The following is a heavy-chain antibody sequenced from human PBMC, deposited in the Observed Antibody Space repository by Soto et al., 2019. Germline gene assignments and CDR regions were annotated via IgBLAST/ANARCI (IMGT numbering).Heavy chain of an antibody. Sequence: QVRLQESGPGLVKPSETLSLTCTVSGGSVITRSYYWNWVRQPPGGGLEWIGYVDYTGSTKFNPSLKSRVTVSLGTSKHLFSLTVRSVTAPDTAVYYCARMPTMLLVFEVWGQGAMVSVYS. CDR2: VDYTGST. CDR3: ARMPTMLLVFEV. J-gene: IGHJ3*01. V-gene: IGHV4-61*01. D-gene: IGHD2-2*01. CDR1: GGSVITRSYY.